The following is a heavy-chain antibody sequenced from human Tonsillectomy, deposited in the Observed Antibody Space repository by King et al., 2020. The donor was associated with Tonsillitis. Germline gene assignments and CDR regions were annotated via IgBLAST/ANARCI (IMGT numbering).Heavy chain of an antibody. V-gene: IGHV4-4*07. CDR3: ARDHCSGCSCYSDF. D-gene: IGHD2-15*01. CDR1: GGSISTYY. CDR2: IYTSRST. J-gene: IGHJ4*02. Sequence: QLQESGPGLVKPSETLSLTCTVSGGSISTYYWSWIRQPAGKGLEWIGRIYTSRSTNSNLSLKSRVTMSVDTSKNQFSLKLSSVTAADTAVYYCARDHCSGCSCYSDFWGQGTLVTVSS.